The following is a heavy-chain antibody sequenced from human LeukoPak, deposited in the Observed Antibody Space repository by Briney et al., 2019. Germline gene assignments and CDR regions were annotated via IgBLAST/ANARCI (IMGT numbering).Heavy chain of an antibody. Sequence: GGSLRLSCAASGLSIGDNSMHWVRQAPGKGLEWVSLISWDESTTYYSDSVKGRFTVSRDSSKNSLHLQMNSLRTEDTALYYCARGPNRWWVVSRNWGMDVWGQGTTVIVSS. CDR1: GLSIGDNS. CDR2: ISWDESTT. V-gene: IGHV3-43*01. CDR3: ARGPNRWWVVSRNWGMDV. D-gene: IGHD2-15*01. J-gene: IGHJ6*02.